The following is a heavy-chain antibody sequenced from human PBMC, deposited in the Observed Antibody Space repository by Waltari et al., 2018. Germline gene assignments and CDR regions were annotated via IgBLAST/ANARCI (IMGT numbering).Heavy chain of an antibody. CDR1: GGTFSSYA. V-gene: IGHV1-69*13. CDR2: SIPIFGTP. J-gene: IGHJ3*02. D-gene: IGHD6-13*01. CDR3: ARDTRRQVGSSSWLHDAFDI. Sequence: QVQLVQSGAEVKKPGSSVKVSCKASGGTFSSYAISWVRQAPGQGLEWMGGSIPIFGTPNYAQKFQGRVTITADESTSTAYMELSSLRSEDTAVYYCARDTRRQVGSSSWLHDAFDIWGQGTMVTVSS.